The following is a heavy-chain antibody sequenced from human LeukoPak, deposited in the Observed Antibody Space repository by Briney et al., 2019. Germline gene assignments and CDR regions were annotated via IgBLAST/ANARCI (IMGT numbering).Heavy chain of an antibody. Sequence: GGSLRLSCAASGFTFSSYAMHWVCQAPGKGLEYVSAISSNGGSTYYANSVKGRFTISRDNSKNTLYLQMGSLRAEDMAVYYCARAPLYYYDSSDYWGQGTLVTVSS. J-gene: IGHJ4*02. D-gene: IGHD3-22*01. CDR3: ARAPLYYYDSSDY. CDR2: ISSNGGST. CDR1: GFTFSSYA. V-gene: IGHV3-64*01.